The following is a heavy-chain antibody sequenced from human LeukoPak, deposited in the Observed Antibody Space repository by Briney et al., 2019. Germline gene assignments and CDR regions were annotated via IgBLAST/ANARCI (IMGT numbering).Heavy chain of an antibody. D-gene: IGHD6-19*01. CDR3: ARDLGTHGGYVDP. J-gene: IGHJ5*02. CDR2: ISNGGII. Sequence: PGGSLRLSCAASGFSFSNYNMNWVRQAPGKGLEWVSYISNGGIIYYADSVKGRFTISRDNAKSSLYLQMDSLRVEDTGIYYCARDLGTHGGYVDPWGQGTLVTVSS. V-gene: IGHV3-69-1*02. CDR1: GFSFSNYN.